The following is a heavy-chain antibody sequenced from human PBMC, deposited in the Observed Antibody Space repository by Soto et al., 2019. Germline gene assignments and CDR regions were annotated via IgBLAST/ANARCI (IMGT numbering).Heavy chain of an antibody. CDR1: GYTFTSYG. D-gene: IGHD3-3*01. J-gene: IGHJ6*01. V-gene: IGHV1-18*01. Sequence: ASVKVSCKASGYTFTSYGISWVRQAPGQGLEWMGWISAYNGNTNYAQKLQGRVTMTTDTSTSTAYMELRSLRSDDTAVYYCARDWSYDFWSGYYRYYYYYGMDVWGQGTTVTVSS. CDR2: ISAYNGNT. CDR3: ARDWSYDFWSGYYRYYYYYGMDV.